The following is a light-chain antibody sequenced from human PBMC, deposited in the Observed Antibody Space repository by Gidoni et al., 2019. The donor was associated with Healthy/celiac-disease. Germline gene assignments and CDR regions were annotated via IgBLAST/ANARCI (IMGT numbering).Light chain of an antibody. Sequence: DIQMTKSPSSLSASVGYRVTITCRASQSISSYLNWYQQKPVKAPKLLIYAASSLQSGVPSRFSGSGFGTDFTLTISSLQPEDFATYYFQQSYSTPRTFGPGTKVDIK. V-gene: IGKV1-39*01. CDR2: AAS. CDR1: QSISSY. CDR3: QQSYSTPRT. J-gene: IGKJ3*01.